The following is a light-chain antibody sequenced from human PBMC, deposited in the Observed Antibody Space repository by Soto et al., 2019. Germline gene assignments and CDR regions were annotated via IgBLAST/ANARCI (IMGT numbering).Light chain of an antibody. Sequence: EIVMTQSPATLSVSPGERATLSCRASQSVSSNLAWYQQKPGQAPRLLIYGASTRATGITARFSGSGSGTEFTLTISSLQSEEFALYYCQQYNNWPLSFGQGTKVEIK. J-gene: IGKJ1*01. CDR3: QQYNNWPLS. CDR1: QSVSSN. V-gene: IGKV3-15*01. CDR2: GAS.